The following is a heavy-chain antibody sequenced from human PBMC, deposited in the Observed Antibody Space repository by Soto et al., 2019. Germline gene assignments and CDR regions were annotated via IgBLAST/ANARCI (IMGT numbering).Heavy chain of an antibody. CDR1: GGSGSSGSYY. J-gene: IGHJ5*02. D-gene: IGHD4-17*01. CDR3: ATIIDYAINWFDP. CDR2: IYYSGST. V-gene: IGHV4-61*01. Sequence: SGTLSLTCTVSGGSGSSGSYYWSWIRQPPGKGLEWIGYIYYSGSTNYNPSLKSRVTISVDTSKNQFSLKLSSVTAADTAVYYCATIIDYAINWFDPWGQGTLVTVSS.